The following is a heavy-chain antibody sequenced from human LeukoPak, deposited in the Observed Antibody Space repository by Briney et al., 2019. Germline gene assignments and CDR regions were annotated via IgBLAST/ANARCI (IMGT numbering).Heavy chain of an antibody. Sequence: PSETLSLTCTVSGGSISSSSYYWGWIRQPPGKGLEWIGYIYYSGSPNYNPSLKSRVTISVDTSKNQFSLKLSSVTAADTAVYYCARDGAAAGTSFDYWGQGTLVTVSS. CDR2: IYYSGSP. J-gene: IGHJ4*02. CDR3: ARDGAAAGTSFDY. V-gene: IGHV4-61*01. CDR1: GGSISSSSYY. D-gene: IGHD6-13*01.